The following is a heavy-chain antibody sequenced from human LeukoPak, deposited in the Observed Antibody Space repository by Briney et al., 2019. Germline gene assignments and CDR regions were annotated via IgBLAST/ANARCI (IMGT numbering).Heavy chain of an antibody. Sequence: PSETLSLTCTVSGGSISSSSYYWGWIRQPPGKGLEWIGSIYYSGSTYYNPSLKSRVTISVDTSKNQFSLKLSSVTAADTAVYYCARGYSSSCAFDIWGQGTMVTVSS. D-gene: IGHD6-6*01. CDR3: ARGYSSSCAFDI. CDR1: GGSISSSSYY. CDR2: IYYSGST. V-gene: IGHV4-39*07. J-gene: IGHJ3*02.